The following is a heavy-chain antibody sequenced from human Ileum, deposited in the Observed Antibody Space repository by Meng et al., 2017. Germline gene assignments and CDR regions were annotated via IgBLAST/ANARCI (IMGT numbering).Heavy chain of an antibody. CDR2: TYYNGSP. D-gene: IGHD3-10*01. V-gene: IGHV4-30-4*01. Sequence: QVQLQESGSGLVKPSQTLPRTCSVSGGSFSSDNYYWTWIRQTPGKGLEWIGLTYYNGSPFYNPSLRSRVTISVDTSKDQFSLKLTSVTAADTAVYYCARERRHYYGSGSFDYWGQGILVTVSS. CDR3: ARERRHYYGSGSFDY. CDR1: GGSFSSDNYY. J-gene: IGHJ4*02.